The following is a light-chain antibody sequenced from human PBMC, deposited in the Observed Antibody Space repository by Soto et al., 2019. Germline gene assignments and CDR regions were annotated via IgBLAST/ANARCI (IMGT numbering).Light chain of an antibody. Sequence: QSALTQPASVSGSPGQSITISCTGTSSDVGGYNYVSWYQQHPGKAPKLMIYEVSNRPSGVSNRFSGSKSGNTASLTISGLQAEDESDYDCSSYTIGGTLLVFGGGTKLTVL. CDR1: SSDVGGYNY. CDR3: SSYTIGGTLLV. J-gene: IGLJ2*01. CDR2: EVS. V-gene: IGLV2-14*01.